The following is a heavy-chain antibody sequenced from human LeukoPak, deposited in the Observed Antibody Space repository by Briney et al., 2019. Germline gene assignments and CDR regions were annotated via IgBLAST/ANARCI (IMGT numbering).Heavy chain of an antibody. CDR1: GFTFSDYY. V-gene: IGHV3-11*01. D-gene: IGHD3-22*01. CDR3: ATYYYDSSGSRGFDY. J-gene: IGHJ4*02. Sequence: PGGSLRLSCAASGFTFSDYYMSWIRQAPGKGLEWVSYNSSSGSTIYYADSVKGRFTISRDNAKNSLYLQMNSLRAEDTAVYYCATYYYDSSGSRGFDYWGQGTLVTVSS. CDR2: NSSSGSTI.